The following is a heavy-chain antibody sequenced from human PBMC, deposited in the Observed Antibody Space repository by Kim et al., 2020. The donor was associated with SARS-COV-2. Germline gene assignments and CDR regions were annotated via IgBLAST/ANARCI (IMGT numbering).Heavy chain of an antibody. CDR3: ARDGSSSWLSAFDI. J-gene: IGHJ3*02. V-gene: IGHV3-66*01. Sequence: ADSVKGRFTISRDNSKNTLYLQMNSLRAEDTAVYYCARDGSSSWLSAFDIWGQGTMVTVSS. D-gene: IGHD6-13*01.